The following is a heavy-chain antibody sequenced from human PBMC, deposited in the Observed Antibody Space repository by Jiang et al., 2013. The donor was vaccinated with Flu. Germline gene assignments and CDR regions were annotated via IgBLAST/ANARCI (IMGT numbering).Heavy chain of an antibody. J-gene: IGHJ5*02. D-gene: IGHD2-15*01. V-gene: IGHV4-59*01. Sequence: KSRVTISVDTSKNQXSLKLSSVTAADTAVYYCARDKGDCSGGSCYPSWGQGTLVTVSS. CDR3: ARDKGDCSGGSCYPS.